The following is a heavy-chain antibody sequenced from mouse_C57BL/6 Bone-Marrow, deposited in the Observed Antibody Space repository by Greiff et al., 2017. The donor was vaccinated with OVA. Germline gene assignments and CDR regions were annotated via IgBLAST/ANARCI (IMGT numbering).Heavy chain of an antibody. V-gene: IGHV1-59*01. Sequence: VQLQQPGAELVRPGTSVKLSCKASGYTFTSYWMHWVKQRPGQGLEWIGVIDPSDSSTNYNQKFKGKATLTVDTSSSTAYMQLSSLTSEDAAVYYCARGGIYYYVSSYYYFDYWGQGTTRTVSS. CDR2: IDPSDSST. CDR1: GYTFTSYW. D-gene: IGHD1-1*01. J-gene: IGHJ2*01. CDR3: ARGGIYYYVSSYYYFDY.